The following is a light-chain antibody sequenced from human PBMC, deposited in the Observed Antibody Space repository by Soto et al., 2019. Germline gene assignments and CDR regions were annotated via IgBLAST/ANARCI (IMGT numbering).Light chain of an antibody. CDR3: QQFNNWPWT. Sequence: EVVLTQSPATLSVSPGDRATLSCRASQYIGSAVAWYHQRSGQAPRLLIFDASIRVPTTPARFSGSVSGTDFTLTISSLQSEDFAVYYCQQFNNWPWTFGQGTKVDIK. J-gene: IGKJ1*01. CDR2: DAS. CDR1: QYIGSA. V-gene: IGKV3-15*01.